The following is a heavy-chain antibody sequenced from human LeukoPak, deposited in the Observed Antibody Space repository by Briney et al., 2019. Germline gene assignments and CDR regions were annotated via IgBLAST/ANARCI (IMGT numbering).Heavy chain of an antibody. D-gene: IGHD6-13*01. CDR3: ARSYSNSFPFDY. CDR1: GGSISSYY. V-gene: IGHV4-59*01. J-gene: IGHJ4*02. CDR2: IYYSGTT. Sequence: PSETLSLTCTVSGGSISSYYWSWIRQPPGKGLEWIGYIYYSGTTNYNPSLESRVTVSVDPSKNQFSLKLSSVTAADTAVYFCARSYSNSFPFDYWGQGTLVTVSS.